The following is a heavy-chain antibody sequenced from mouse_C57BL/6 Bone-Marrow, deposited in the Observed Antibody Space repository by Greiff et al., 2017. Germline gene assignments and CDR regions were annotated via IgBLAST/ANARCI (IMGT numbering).Heavy chain of an antibody. J-gene: IGHJ4*01. D-gene: IGHD2-5*01. CDR1: GFTFSSYA. V-gene: IGHV5-4*01. CDR3: ERRRNKSNYDEGMEY. CDR2: ISDGGSYT. Sequence: EVQLVESGGGLVKPGGSLKLSCAASGFTFSSYAMSWVRQTPEKRLAWVATISDGGSYTYYPANVKGRFTIPRDNAKNNLSLQTSHLQPEATTMYEGERRRNKSNYDEGMEYWGQGTAVTVSA.